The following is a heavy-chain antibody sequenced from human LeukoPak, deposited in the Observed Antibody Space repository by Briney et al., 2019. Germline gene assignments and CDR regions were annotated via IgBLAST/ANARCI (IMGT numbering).Heavy chain of an antibody. Sequence: GGSLRLSCAASGFTFSSYAMSWVRQAPGKGLEWVSTISGSGGSTYYADSVKGRFTISRDNSKNTLYLQMNSLRAEDTAVYYCAKDISVDCGDYIGFGRGLDYWGQGTLVTVSS. V-gene: IGHV3-23*01. CDR2: ISGSGGST. CDR3: AKDISVDCGDYIGFGRGLDY. J-gene: IGHJ4*02. D-gene: IGHD4-17*01. CDR1: GFTFSSYA.